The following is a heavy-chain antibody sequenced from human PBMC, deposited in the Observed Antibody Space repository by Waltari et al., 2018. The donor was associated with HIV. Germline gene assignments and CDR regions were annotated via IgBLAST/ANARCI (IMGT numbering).Heavy chain of an antibody. CDR2: ISGSGGST. CDR1: GFTFSSYA. V-gene: IGHV3-23*01. J-gene: IGHJ4*02. Sequence: EVQLLESGGGLVQPGGSLRLSCAASGFTFSSYAMSWVRQAPGKGLGWVSAISGSGGSTYYADSVKGRFTISRDNSKNTLYLQMNSLRAEDTAVYYCANKQYGSGMGYWGQGTLVTVSS. CDR3: ANKQYGSGMGY. D-gene: IGHD3-10*01.